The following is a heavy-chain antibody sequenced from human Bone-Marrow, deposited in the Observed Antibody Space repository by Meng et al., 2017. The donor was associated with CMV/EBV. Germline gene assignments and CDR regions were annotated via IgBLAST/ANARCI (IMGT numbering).Heavy chain of an antibody. Sequence: GESLKISCAASGFTFSSYGMHWVRQAPGKGLEWVAFIRYDGSNKYYADSVKGRFTISRDNSKNTLYLQMNSLRAEDTAVYYCAKDAGLRGSYSKDYFDYWGQGTLVTVSS. CDR2: IRYDGSNK. D-gene: IGHD1-26*01. CDR3: AKDAGLRGSYSKDYFDY. V-gene: IGHV3-30*02. CDR1: GFTFSSYG. J-gene: IGHJ4*02.